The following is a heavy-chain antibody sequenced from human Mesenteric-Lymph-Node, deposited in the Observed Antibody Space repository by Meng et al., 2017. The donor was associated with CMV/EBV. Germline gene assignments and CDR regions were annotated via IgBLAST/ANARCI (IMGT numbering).Heavy chain of an antibody. CDR2: TRNKANSDTT. J-gene: IGHJ6*02. Sequence: LTCAASGFTFSDHYMDWVRQAPGKGLEWVGRTRNKANSDTTEYAASVKGRFTISRDDSKNSLYLQMNSLKTEDTAVYYCARGYCSRTSCYKEYFYGMDVWGQGTTVTVSS. V-gene: IGHV3-72*01. D-gene: IGHD2-2*02. CDR3: ARGYCSRTSCYKEYFYGMDV. CDR1: GFTFSDHY.